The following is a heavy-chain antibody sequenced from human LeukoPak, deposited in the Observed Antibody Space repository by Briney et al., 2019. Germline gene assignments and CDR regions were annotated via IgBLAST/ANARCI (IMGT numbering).Heavy chain of an antibody. CDR2: ISAGGDNT. Sequence: SGGSLRLSCAASGFTFNSHAMTWVRQAPGKGLEWVSGISAGGDNTYYADSVKGRFTISRDSSKNTLYLQTDSLRVEDTAVYYCAKGHYPDASCAGDCYYSYWGQGTLVTVSS. CDR1: GFTFNSHA. CDR3: AKGHYPDASCAGDCYYSY. V-gene: IGHV3-23*01. D-gene: IGHD2-21*02. J-gene: IGHJ4*02.